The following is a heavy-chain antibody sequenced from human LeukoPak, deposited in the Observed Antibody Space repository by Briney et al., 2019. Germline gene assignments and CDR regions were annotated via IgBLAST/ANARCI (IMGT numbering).Heavy chain of an antibody. CDR3: ARGNYYDSSGSMTDY. CDR2: IRYDGSNK. Sequence: PGGSLRLSCAASGFTFSSYGMHWVRQAPGKGLEWVAFIRYDGSNKYYADSVKGRFTISRDNSKNTLYLQMNSLRAEDTAVYYCARGNYYDSSGSMTDYWGQGTLVTVSS. J-gene: IGHJ4*02. D-gene: IGHD3-22*01. CDR1: GFTFSSYG. V-gene: IGHV3-30*02.